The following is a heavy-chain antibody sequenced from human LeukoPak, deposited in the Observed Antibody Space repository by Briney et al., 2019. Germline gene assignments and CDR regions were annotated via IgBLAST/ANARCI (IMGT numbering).Heavy chain of an antibody. CDR3: ARGYYGSGSYYNTTIWFDP. Sequence: EASVKVSCKASGGTLSSYAISWVRQAPGRGLEWMGGIIPIFGTANYAQKFQGRVTITADESTSTAYMELSSLRSEDTAVYYCARGYYGSGSYYNTTIWFDPWGQGTLVTVSS. V-gene: IGHV1-69*01. CDR2: IIPIFGTA. J-gene: IGHJ5*02. D-gene: IGHD3-10*01. CDR1: GGTLSSYA.